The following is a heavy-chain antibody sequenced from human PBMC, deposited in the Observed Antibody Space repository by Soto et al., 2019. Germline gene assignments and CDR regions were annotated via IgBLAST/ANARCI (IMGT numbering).Heavy chain of an antibody. V-gene: IGHV3-23*01. CDR3: ATTRESYSFWYFDL. D-gene: IGHD1-26*01. Sequence: EVQLLESGGGLVQPGGSLRLSCAASGFTFSSYAMSWVRQAPGKGLEWVSAISGSGGSTYYADSVKGRFTISRDNSKNPLYLQMNSLSAEDTAVYYCATTRESYSFWYFDLWGRGTLVTVSS. J-gene: IGHJ2*01. CDR1: GFTFSSYA. CDR2: ISGSGGST.